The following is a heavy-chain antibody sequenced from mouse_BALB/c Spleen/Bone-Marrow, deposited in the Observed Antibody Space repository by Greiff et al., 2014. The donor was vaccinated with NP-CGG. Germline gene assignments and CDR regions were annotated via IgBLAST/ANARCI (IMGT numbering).Heavy chain of an antibody. CDR2: INPSSGYT. D-gene: IGHD2-2*01. CDR3: AKRDIYYGYNGNAMDY. J-gene: IGHJ4*01. Sequence: VKLMESGAELARPGASVKMSCKASGYTFTTYTMHWVKQRPGQGLEWIGYINPSSGYTNYNQKFKDKATLTADKSSSTAYMQLSSLTSEDSAVYFSAKRDIYYGYNGNAMDYWGQGTSVTVSS. V-gene: IGHV1-4*01. CDR1: GYTFTTYT.